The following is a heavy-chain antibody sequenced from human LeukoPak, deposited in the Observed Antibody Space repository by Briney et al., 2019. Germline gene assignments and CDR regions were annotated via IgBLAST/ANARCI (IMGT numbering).Heavy chain of an antibody. CDR1: GGTFSSYA. CDR2: IIPVFGTA. CDR3: ARKFDNSYGMAF. Sequence: SVKVSCKASGGTFSSYAISWVRQAPGQELEWMGGIIPVFGTANYAQKFQGRVTITADESTSTAYMELSSLRSEDTAVYYCARKFDNSYGMAFGGKGTRAPIPS. V-gene: IGHV1-69*13. J-gene: IGHJ6*04. D-gene: IGHD3-9*01.